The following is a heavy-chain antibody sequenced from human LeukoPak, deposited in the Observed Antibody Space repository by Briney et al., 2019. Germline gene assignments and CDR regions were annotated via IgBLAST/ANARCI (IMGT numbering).Heavy chain of an antibody. D-gene: IGHD3-10*01. CDR2: VSGSGGST. Sequence: GGSLRLSCEASGFTFSTYAMSWVRQAPGKGLEWVSSVSGSGGSTYYADSVRGRSTISRDNSNNTLYLRTNSLTADDTAVYYCAKGGSGRWNWFDPWGQGTLVTVSS. V-gene: IGHV3-23*01. CDR3: AKGGSGRWNWFDP. J-gene: IGHJ5*02. CDR1: GFTFSTYA.